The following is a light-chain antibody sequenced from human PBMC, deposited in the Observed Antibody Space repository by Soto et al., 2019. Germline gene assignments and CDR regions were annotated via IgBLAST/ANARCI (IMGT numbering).Light chain of an antibody. Sequence: DIQLTQSPSFLSASVGDRVTITCRASQGISSYLVWYQQRPGKAPKLLIYAASTLQSGVPSRFSGSGSGTEFTLTNSSLQPEDFATYYCQQLNSYPITFGLGTRLEIK. J-gene: IGKJ5*01. V-gene: IGKV1-9*01. CDR1: QGISSY. CDR2: AAS. CDR3: QQLNSYPIT.